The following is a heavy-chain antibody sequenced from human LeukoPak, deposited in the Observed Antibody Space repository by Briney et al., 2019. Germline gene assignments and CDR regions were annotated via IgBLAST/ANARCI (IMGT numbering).Heavy chain of an antibody. CDR1: GFTFSSYW. J-gene: IGHJ4*02. D-gene: IGHD3-10*01. V-gene: IGHV3-74*01. CDR3: AKDSGVSGSYYNTYYFDY. CDR2: IKSDGSTT. Sequence: GGSLRLSCAASGFTFSSYWMHWVRQAPGKGLVWVSHIKSDGSTTTYADSVKGRFTISRDNAKNTLYLQMNSLRAEDTAVYYCAKDSGVSGSYYNTYYFDYWGQGTLVTVSS.